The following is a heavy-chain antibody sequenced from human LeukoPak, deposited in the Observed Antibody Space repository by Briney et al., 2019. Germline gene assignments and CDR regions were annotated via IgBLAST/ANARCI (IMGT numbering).Heavy chain of an antibody. D-gene: IGHD6-19*01. V-gene: IGHV3-64*01. CDR2: ISSNGGST. Sequence: GGSLRLSCAASGFTFSSYAMHWVRQAPGKGLEYVSAISSNGGSTYYANSVKGRFAISRDNAKNSLYLQMNSLRAEDTAVYYCARGGGWYAGDYWGQGTLVTVSS. CDR1: GFTFSSYA. J-gene: IGHJ4*02. CDR3: ARGGGWYAGDY.